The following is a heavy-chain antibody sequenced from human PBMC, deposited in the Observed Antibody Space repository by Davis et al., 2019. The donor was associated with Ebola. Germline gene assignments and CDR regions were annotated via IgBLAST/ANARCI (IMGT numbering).Heavy chain of an antibody. CDR1: GGTFSSYA. D-gene: IGHD2-2*01. CDR2: IIPILGIA. J-gene: IGHJ4*02. CDR3: AKESRYQLLYVDY. Sequence: SVKVSCKASGGTFSSYAISWVRQALGQGLEWMGRIIPILGIANYAQKFQGRVTITADKSTSTAYMELSSLRSEDTAVYYCAKESRYQLLYVDYWGQGTLVTVSS. V-gene: IGHV1-69*04.